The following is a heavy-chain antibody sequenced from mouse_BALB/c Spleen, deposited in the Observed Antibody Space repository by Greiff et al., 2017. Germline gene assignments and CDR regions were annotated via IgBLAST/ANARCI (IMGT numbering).Heavy chain of an antibody. CDR1: GYTFTSYN. V-gene: IGHV1-12*01. Sequence: QVQLQQPGAELVKPGASVKMSCKASGYTFTSYNMHWVKQTPGQGLEWIGAIYPGNGDTSYNQKFKGKATLTADKSSSTAYMQLSSLTSEDSAVYYCARSRSGYAMDYWGQGTSVTVSS. CDR3: ARSRSGYAMDY. CDR2: IYPGNGDT. J-gene: IGHJ4*01.